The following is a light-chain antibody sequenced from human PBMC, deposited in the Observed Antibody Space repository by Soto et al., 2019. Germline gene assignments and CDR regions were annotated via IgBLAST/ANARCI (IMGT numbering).Light chain of an antibody. J-gene: IGKJ1*01. Sequence: ERVITKSPATLSVSPGARATLSCRASQSVSSNLAWYQQKPGQAPRLLIYGASTRATGIPARFSGSGSGTEFTLTISSLQSEDFAVYYCQQYNKWRTFGQGTKVDI. CDR1: QSVSSN. CDR3: QQYNKWRT. V-gene: IGKV3-15*01. CDR2: GAS.